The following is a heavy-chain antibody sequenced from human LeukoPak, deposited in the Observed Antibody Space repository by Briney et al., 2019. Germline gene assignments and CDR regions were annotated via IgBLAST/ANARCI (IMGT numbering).Heavy chain of an antibody. V-gene: IGHV3-74*01. CDR1: GFTLSSHW. Sequence: PRGSLRLSCAASGFTLSSHWMHWVRQAPGKGLVWVSRISIDGSRTTYADSVKGRLNISRHNAKNMLYLQMNSLRAEDTAVYYCGSGEFDYYDSLFFGGQGTLVTVSS. D-gene: IGHD3-22*01. J-gene: IGHJ4*02. CDR3: GSGEFDYYDSLFF. CDR2: ISIDGSRT.